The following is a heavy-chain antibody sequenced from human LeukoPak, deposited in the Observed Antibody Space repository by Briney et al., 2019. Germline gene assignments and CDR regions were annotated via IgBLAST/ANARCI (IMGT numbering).Heavy chain of an antibody. CDR1: GFTFSSYG. CDR3: EKPPRTAAGGGAFDI. J-gene: IGHJ3*02. V-gene: IGHV3-30*02. D-gene: IGHD6-13*01. Sequence: GGSLRLSCAASGFTFSSYGMHWVRQAAGKGLEWVAFIRYDGSNKYYADSVKGRFTISRDNSKNTLYLQMNSLRAEDTAVYYCEKPPRTAAGGGAFDIWGQGTMVTVSS. CDR2: IRYDGSNK.